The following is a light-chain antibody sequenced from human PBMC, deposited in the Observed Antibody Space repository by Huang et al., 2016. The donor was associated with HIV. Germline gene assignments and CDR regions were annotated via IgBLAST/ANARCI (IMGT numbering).Light chain of an antibody. Sequence: PGETATLSCRASQPIGTYVAWYQQRPGQGPRLLIYDGSNRAAGVPARISGAGSGTTFTLSISGLESEDFGVYYCQQRRSWPLTFGGGTKVEV. V-gene: IGKV3-11*01. CDR1: QPIGTY. CDR3: QQRRSWPLT. J-gene: IGKJ4*01. CDR2: DGS.